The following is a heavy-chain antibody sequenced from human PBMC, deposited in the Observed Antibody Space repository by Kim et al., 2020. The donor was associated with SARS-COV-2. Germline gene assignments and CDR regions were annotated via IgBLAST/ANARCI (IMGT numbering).Heavy chain of an antibody. J-gene: IGHJ4*02. CDR2: IIPIFGTA. V-gene: IGHV1-69*13. Sequence: SVKVSCKASGGTFSSYAISWVRQAPGQGLEWMGGIIPIFGTANYAQKFQGRVTITADESTSTAYMELSSLRSEDTAVYYCARDREGLSYFDYWGQGTLVTVSS. CDR3: ARDREGLSYFDY. CDR1: GGTFSSYA.